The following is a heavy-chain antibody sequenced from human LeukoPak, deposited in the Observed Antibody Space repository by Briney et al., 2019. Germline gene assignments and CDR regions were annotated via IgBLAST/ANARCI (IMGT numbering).Heavy chain of an antibody. V-gene: IGHV4-30-4*01. D-gene: IGHD3-22*01. CDR3: ARMGETYYYDSSGYYHFDY. Sequence: SQTLSLTCTVSGGSISSGDYYWSWIRQPPGKGLEWIGYVYYSGSTYYNPSLKSRVTISVDTSKNQFSLKLSSVTAADTAVYYCARMGETYYYDSSGYYHFDYWGQGTLVTVSS. J-gene: IGHJ4*02. CDR1: GGSISSGDYY. CDR2: VYYSGST.